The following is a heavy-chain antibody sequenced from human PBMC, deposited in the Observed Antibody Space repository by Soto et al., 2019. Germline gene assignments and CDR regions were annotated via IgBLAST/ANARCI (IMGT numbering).Heavy chain of an antibody. CDR2: VKPDGSGE. J-gene: IGHJ4*02. Sequence: LRLSCAASGFTSSTYWMSWVRQAPGKGLEWVANVKPDGSGEYYMDSVKGRFTISRDNAKNSLYLQMNSLRVEDTAMYYCARVRCTTSDCFHDYWGQGXLVTVYS. V-gene: IGHV3-7*03. CDR1: GFTSSTYW. CDR3: ARVRCTTSDCFHDY. D-gene: IGHD2-21*02.